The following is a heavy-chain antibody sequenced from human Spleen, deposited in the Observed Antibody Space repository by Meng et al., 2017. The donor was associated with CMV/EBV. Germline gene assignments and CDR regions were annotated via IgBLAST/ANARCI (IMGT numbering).Heavy chain of an antibody. CDR1: GYTFTAYG. Sequence: ASVKVSCKASGYTFTAYGFSWVRQAPGQGFEWMGWISAYNGNTNYAQKLQGRVTMTTDTSTSTAYMELRSLRSDDTAVYYCARDDAVGVLMVYDNYYYYGMDVWGQGTTVTVSS. J-gene: IGHJ6*02. V-gene: IGHV1-18*01. CDR3: ARDDAVGVLMVYDNYYYYGMDV. CDR2: ISAYNGNT. D-gene: IGHD2-8*01.